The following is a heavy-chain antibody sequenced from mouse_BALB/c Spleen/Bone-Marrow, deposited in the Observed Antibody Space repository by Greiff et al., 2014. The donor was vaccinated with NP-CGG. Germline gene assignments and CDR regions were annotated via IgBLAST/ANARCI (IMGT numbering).Heavy chain of an antibody. D-gene: IGHD2-4*01. J-gene: IGHJ3*01. Sequence: VQLQQSGPELVKPGASVKISCKASGYAFSSSWMNWVKQRPGQGLEWIGRIYPGDGNTNYNGKFKGKATLTADKSSTTAYMQLSSLTSVDSAVYFCALYDYDGLSWFAYRGQGTLVTVSA. CDR2: IYPGDGNT. CDR1: GYAFSSSW. CDR3: ALYDYDGLSWFAY. V-gene: IGHV1-82*01.